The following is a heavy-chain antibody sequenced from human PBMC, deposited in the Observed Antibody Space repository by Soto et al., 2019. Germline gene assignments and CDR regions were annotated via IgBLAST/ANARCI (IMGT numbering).Heavy chain of an antibody. V-gene: IGHV1-18*01. D-gene: IGHD3-10*01. CDR3: ARGGGDYYYYGMDV. CDR1: GYTFTSYG. J-gene: IGHJ6*02. Sequence: QVQLVQSGAEVKKPGASVKVSCKASGYTFTSYGISWVRQAPGQGLEWMGWISAYNVNTNYAQKLKGRGTMTTDTTTSTGYMELRSLRSDDTAVYYCARGGGDYYYYGMDVWGQGTTVTVSS. CDR2: ISAYNVNT.